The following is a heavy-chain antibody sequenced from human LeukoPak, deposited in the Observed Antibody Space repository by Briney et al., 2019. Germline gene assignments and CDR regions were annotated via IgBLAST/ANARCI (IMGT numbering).Heavy chain of an antibody. J-gene: IGHJ4*02. Sequence: GASVKVSCKASGGTFSSYAISWVRQAPGQGLEWMGGIIPIFGTANYAQKFQGRVTITADKSTSTACMELSSLRSEDTAVYYCASSLDDSSGYYYDYWGQGTLVTVSS. CDR3: ASSLDDSSGYYYDY. D-gene: IGHD3-22*01. CDR2: IIPIFGTA. V-gene: IGHV1-69*06. CDR1: GGTFSSYA.